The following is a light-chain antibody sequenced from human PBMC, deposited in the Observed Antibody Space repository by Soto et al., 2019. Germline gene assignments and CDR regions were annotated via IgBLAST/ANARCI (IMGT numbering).Light chain of an antibody. CDR1: QSVRSSY. J-gene: IGKJ1*01. CDR3: QQYGSSPWT. V-gene: IGKV3-20*01. CDR2: GAS. Sequence: EIVLTQSPGTLSLSPGEGATLSCRASQSVRSSYLAWYQQKPSQSPRLLVYGASSRASGIPDRFSGSGSGTDFTLTISSLEPEDSAVYYCQQYGSSPWTFGQGTKVDIK.